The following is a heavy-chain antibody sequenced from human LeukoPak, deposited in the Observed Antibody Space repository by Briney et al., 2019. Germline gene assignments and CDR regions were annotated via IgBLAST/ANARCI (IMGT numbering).Heavy chain of an antibody. CDR3: ARTRNYFNWFDP. CDR1: GGSISSGSYY. J-gene: IGHJ5*02. D-gene: IGHD4-11*01. CDR2: IYTSGST. V-gene: IGHV4-61*02. Sequence: SETLSLTCTVSGGSISSGSYYWSWIRQPAGKGLEWIGRIYTSGSTNYNPSLKSRVTISVDTSKNQFSLKLSSVTAADTAVYYCARTRNYFNWFDPWGQGTLVTVSS.